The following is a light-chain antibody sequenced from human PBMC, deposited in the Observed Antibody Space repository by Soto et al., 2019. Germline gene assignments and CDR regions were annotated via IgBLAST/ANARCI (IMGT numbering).Light chain of an antibody. CDR2: WAS. CDR3: HEYHFTPGT. J-gene: IGKJ1*01. CDR1: QSMLHRTDNKSS. V-gene: IGKV4-1*01. Sequence: DIVMTQSPDSLPGSPRERATTDCKSSQSMLHRTDNKSSLAWYQQRAGQPPKFLLFWASTRQSGVPDRFSGTGSGTDFTLTISSLQAEDVALYFCHEYHFTPGTCGQGTMGDIK.